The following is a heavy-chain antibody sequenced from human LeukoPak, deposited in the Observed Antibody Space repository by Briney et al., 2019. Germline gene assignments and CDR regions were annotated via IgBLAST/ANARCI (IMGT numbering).Heavy chain of an antibody. CDR3: ASVYTAGPSPHLDY. D-gene: IGHD5-18*01. CDR1: GFTFSSYE. CDR2: ISSSGSTI. J-gene: IGHJ4*02. V-gene: IGHV3-48*03. Sequence: GGSLKLSCAASGFTFSSYEMNWVRQAPGKGLEWVSYISSSGSTIYYADSVKGRFTISRDNAKNSLYLQMNSLRAEDTAVYYCASVYTAGPSPHLDYWGQGTLVTVSS.